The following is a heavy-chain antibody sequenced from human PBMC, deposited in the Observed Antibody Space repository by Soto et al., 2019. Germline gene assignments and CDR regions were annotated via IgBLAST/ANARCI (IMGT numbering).Heavy chain of an antibody. CDR3: ARIQQLAPYYYYYGMDV. J-gene: IGHJ6*02. CDR2: IDWDDDK. Sequence: GPTLVNPTQTLTLTCTFSGFSLSTRGMCVSWIRQPPGKALEWLALIDWDDDKYYSTSLKTRLTISKDTSKNQVVLTMTNMDPVDTATYYCARIQQLAPYYYYYGMDVWGQGTTVTVSS. V-gene: IGHV2-70*01. CDR1: GFSLSTRGMC. D-gene: IGHD6-13*01.